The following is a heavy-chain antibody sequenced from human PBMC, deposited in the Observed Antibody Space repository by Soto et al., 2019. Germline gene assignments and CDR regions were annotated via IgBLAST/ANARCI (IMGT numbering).Heavy chain of an antibody. Sequence: GESLKISCKGSGYNFATDWIGWVRQMPGKGLEWMGIIYPADSDTRYSPSFQGQVTISADKSISTAYLQWSSLKASDTAMYYCAAGDYLNGFDPWGQGTLVTVSS. CDR1: GYNFATDW. V-gene: IGHV5-51*01. CDR2: IYPADSDT. D-gene: IGHD4-17*01. CDR3: AAGDYLNGFDP. J-gene: IGHJ5*02.